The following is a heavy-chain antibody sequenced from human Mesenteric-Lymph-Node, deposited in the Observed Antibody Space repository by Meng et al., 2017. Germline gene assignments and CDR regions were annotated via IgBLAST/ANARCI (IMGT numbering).Heavy chain of an antibody. J-gene: IGHJ5*01. V-gene: IGHV3-33*01. CDR1: GVTFSSHG. CDR2: IASDGRNK. Sequence: QVQVVAFGGGVVQPGRSLRLSCAASGVTFSSHGFHWVCQAPGKALEWVAFIASDGRNKNYAESVKGRFTTSRDNSMNTLSLQMNSLRVDDTALYFCARDRGVRWLDSWGQGTLVTVSS. CDR3: ARDRGVRWLDS. D-gene: IGHD3-3*01.